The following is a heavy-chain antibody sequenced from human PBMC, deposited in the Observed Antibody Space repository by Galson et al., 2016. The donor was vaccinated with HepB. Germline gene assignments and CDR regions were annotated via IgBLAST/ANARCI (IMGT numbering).Heavy chain of an antibody. V-gene: IGHV3-53*01. Sequence: SLRLSCAASGFTFSNCGMHWVRQAPGKGLEWVSSIYSGGSTYYADSVKGRFTISRDNSKNTVYLQMNSLRAEDTAVYYCARGGVGATTSERRQYFDYWGQGTLVTVSS. CDR3: ARGGVGATTSERRQYFDY. J-gene: IGHJ4*02. D-gene: IGHD1-26*01. CDR1: GFTFSNCG. CDR2: IYSGGST.